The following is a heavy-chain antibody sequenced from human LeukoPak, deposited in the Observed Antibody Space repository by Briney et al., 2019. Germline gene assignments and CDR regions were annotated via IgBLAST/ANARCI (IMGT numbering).Heavy chain of an antibody. J-gene: IGHJ6*03. D-gene: IGHD6-13*01. CDR3: ARDWGAAAGTLSYYYYYMDV. CDR2: INPNSGGT. V-gene: IGHV1-2*02. Sequence: ASVKVSCKASGYTFTGYYMHWVRQAPGQGLEWMGWINPNSGGTNYAQKFQGRVTMTRDTSISTAYMELSRLRSDDTAVYYCARDWGAAAGTLSYYYYYMDVWGKGTTVTVSS. CDR1: GYTFTGYY.